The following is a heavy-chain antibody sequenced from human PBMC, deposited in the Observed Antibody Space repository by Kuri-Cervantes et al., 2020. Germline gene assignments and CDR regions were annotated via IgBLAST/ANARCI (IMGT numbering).Heavy chain of an antibody. CDR3: AGGAYSYGYSVS. Sequence: GGSLRLSCVASGFTFSSCGINWVRQAPGKGLEWLSYISSDGSAKYYADSVKGRFTISRDNARNSLYLQMNSLRDEDTAVYYCAGGAYSYGYSVSWGQGTLVTVSS. CDR2: ISSDGSAK. D-gene: IGHD5-18*01. CDR1: GFTFSSCG. J-gene: IGHJ5*02. V-gene: IGHV3-48*02.